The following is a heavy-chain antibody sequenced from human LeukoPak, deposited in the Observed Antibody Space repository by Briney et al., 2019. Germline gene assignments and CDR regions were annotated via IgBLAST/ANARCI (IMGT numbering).Heavy chain of an antibody. CDR1: GFTFSTFA. CDR2: ITGAGSTT. V-gene: IGHV3-23*01. J-gene: IGHJ4*02. Sequence: GGSLRLSCAASGFTFSTFAMSWVRQDPGRGLEWVSSITGAGSTTYYPESVKGRFTISRDNSKNTLYLQMNSLRVENTAVYFCVRDRNYFEALQRSYWGQGTLVTVSS. D-gene: IGHD1-7*01. CDR3: VRDRNYFEALQRSY.